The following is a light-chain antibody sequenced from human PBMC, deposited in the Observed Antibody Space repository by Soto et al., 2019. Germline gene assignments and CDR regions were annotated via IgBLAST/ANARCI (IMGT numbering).Light chain of an antibody. J-gene: IGLJ3*02. V-gene: IGLV1-40*01. Sequence: QSVLTQPPSVSGAPGQRVTISCTGSSSNIGAGYDVHWYQQLPGTAPKLLIYGSSNRPSGVPGRFSGSKSGTSASLAITGLQAEDEADYYCQSYDSSLSGSVFRGGTKLTVL. CDR2: GSS. CDR1: SSNIGAGYD. CDR3: QSYDSSLSGSV.